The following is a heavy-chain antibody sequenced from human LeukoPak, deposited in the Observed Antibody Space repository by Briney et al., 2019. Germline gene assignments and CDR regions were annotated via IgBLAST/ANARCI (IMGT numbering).Heavy chain of an antibody. Sequence: GGSLRLSCAASGFTFSSYWMPWVRQAPGKGLVWVSRINSDGSSTSYADSVKGRFNISRDNAKNTLYLQMNSLRAEDTAVYYCASLPAASGYYGMDVWGQGTTVTVSS. V-gene: IGHV3-74*01. CDR3: ASLPAASGYYGMDV. CDR1: GFTFSSYW. D-gene: IGHD2-2*01. CDR2: INSDGSST. J-gene: IGHJ6*02.